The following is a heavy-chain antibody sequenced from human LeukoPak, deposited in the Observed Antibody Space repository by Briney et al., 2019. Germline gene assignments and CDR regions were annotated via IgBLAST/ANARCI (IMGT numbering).Heavy chain of an antibody. J-gene: IGHJ4*02. V-gene: IGHV4-34*01. D-gene: IGHD6-6*01. CDR3: ARHRAYSSSSPFDY. CDR2: INHSGST. CDR1: GGSFSGYY. Sequence: SETLSLTCAVSGGSFSGYYWSWIRQPPGKGLEWIGEINHSGSTNYNPSLKSRVTMFVDMSKNQFSLRLSSVTAADTAVYYCARHRAYSSSSPFDYWGQGTLVTVSS.